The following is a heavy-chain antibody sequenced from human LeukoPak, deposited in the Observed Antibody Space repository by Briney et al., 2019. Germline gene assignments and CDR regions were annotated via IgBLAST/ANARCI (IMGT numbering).Heavy chain of an antibody. Sequence: ASVKVSRKASGYTFTGYYMHWVRQAPGQGLEWMGWINPNSGGTNYAQKFQGRVTMTRDTSISTAYMELSRLRSDDTAVYYCAREVKRELLWFGELSPLYFDYWGQGTLVTVSS. CDR2: INPNSGGT. D-gene: IGHD3-10*01. CDR3: AREVKRELLWFGELSPLYFDY. V-gene: IGHV1-2*02. CDR1: GYTFTGYY. J-gene: IGHJ4*02.